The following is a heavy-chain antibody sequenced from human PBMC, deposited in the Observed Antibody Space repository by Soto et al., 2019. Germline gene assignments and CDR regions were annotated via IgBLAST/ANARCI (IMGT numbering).Heavy chain of an antibody. D-gene: IGHD6-19*01. Sequence: VGSLRLSCVASGFTFNNYGIHWVRQAPGKGLEWVTVISSDGNTKYYADSVKGRFTISRDNSKNTLYLQMDSLRPEDTAVYYCAKEIAVAGDFDYWGHGTLVTVSS. V-gene: IGHV3-30*18. J-gene: IGHJ4*01. CDR1: GFTFNNYG. CDR2: ISSDGNTK. CDR3: AKEIAVAGDFDY.